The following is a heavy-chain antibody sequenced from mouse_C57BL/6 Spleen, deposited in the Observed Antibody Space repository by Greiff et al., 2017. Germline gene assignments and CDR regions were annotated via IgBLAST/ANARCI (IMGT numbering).Heavy chain of an antibody. Sequence: QVHVKQSGAELAKPGASVKLSCKASGYTFTSYWMHWVKQRPGQGLEWIGYINPSSGYTKYNQKFKDKATLTADKSSSAAYMQLSSLTYEDSAVYYCARGYYDYDDWFAYWGQGTLVTVSA. J-gene: IGHJ3*01. D-gene: IGHD2-4*01. CDR1: GYTFTSYW. CDR3: ARGYYDYDDWFAY. CDR2: INPSSGYT. V-gene: IGHV1-7*01.